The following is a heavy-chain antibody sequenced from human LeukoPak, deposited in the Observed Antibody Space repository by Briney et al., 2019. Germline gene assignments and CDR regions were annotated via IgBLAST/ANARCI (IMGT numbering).Heavy chain of an antibody. CDR3: ARGPWQDIVVVPAAMGGMDV. D-gene: IGHD2-2*01. J-gene: IGHJ6*02. CDR1: GLTFSSYA. V-gene: IGHV3-64*01. CDR2: ISSNGGST. Sequence: GGSLRLSCAASGLTFSSYAMHWVRQAPGKGLEYVSAISSNGGSTYYANSVKGRFTISRDNSKNTLYLQMGSLRAEDMAVYYCARGPWQDIVVVPAAMGGMDVWGQGTTVTVSS.